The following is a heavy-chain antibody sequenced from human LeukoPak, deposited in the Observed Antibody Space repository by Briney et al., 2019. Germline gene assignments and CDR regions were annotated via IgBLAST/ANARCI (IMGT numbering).Heavy chain of an antibody. Sequence: GGTLRLSCAASGFTFSNYGMSWVRQAPGKGLEWVANIKQDGSEKYYVDSVKGRFTISRDNAKNSLYLQMNSLRAEDTAAYYCARETGYYDFWSGYYRPPYYYYMDVWGKGTTVTVSS. CDR3: ARETGYYDFWSGYYRPPYYYYMDV. V-gene: IGHV3-7*01. D-gene: IGHD3-3*01. CDR2: IKQDGSEK. J-gene: IGHJ6*03. CDR1: GFTFSNYG.